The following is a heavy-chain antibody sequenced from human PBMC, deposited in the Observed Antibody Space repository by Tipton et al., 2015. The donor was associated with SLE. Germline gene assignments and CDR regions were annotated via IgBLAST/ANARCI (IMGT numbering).Heavy chain of an antibody. CDR3: ARGGLGYSYYYYMDV. V-gene: IGHV4-61*02. Sequence: TLSLTCIVSGFSISSGYYWAWIRQPPGKGLEWIGRIHTIGSTNYNPSLKSRATISIDASKNQFSLKLSSVTAADTAVYYCARGGLGYSYYYYMDVWGKGTTVTVSS. J-gene: IGHJ6*03. D-gene: IGHD5-18*01. CDR1: GFSISSGYY. CDR2: IHTIGST.